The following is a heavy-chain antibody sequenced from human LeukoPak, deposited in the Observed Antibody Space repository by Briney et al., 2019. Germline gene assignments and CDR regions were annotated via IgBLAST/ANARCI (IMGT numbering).Heavy chain of an antibody. D-gene: IGHD3-3*01. J-gene: IGHJ5*02. Sequence: SETLSLTCTVSGGSISSYYWSWIRRPPGKGLEWIGYIYYSGSTNYNPSLKSRVTISVDTSKNQFSLKLSSVTAADTAVYYCARDLEYYDFWSGYQNWFDPWGQGTLVTVSS. CDR3: ARDLEYYDFWSGYQNWFDP. CDR1: GGSISSYY. V-gene: IGHV4-59*01. CDR2: IYYSGST.